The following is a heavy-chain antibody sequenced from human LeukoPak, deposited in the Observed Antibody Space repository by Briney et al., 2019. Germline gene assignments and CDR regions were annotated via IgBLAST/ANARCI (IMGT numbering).Heavy chain of an antibody. CDR1: GGSISSNNYS. J-gene: IGHJ4*03. Sequence: KPSETLSLTCTVSGGSISSNNYSWGWICQPPGKGLEWIGAIDYSGSTYYNPSLKSRVTISVDTSKNQFSLKLSSVPAADTAVSDCAREVVAAPSSGDDWGQGTLVTVSS. CDR3: AREVVAAPSSGDD. CDR2: IDYSGST. V-gene: IGHV4-39*02. D-gene: IGHD2-15*01.